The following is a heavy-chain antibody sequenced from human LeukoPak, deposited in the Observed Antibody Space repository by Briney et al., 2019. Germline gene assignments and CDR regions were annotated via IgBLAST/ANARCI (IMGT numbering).Heavy chain of an antibody. Sequence: GGSLRLSCAVSGFTFSNAWMSWVRQAPGKGLEWVGRIKSKTDGGTTDYAAPVKGRVTISRDDSKNTLYLQMNSLKTEDTAVYYCTTDIVVVPAAPGYYFDYWGQGTLVTVSS. CDR3: TTDIVVVPAAPGYYFDY. V-gene: IGHV3-15*01. CDR2: IKSKTDGGTT. CDR1: GFTFSNAW. D-gene: IGHD2-2*01. J-gene: IGHJ4*02.